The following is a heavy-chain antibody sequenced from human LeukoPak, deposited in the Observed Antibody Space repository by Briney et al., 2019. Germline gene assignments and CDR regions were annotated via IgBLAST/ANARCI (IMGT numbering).Heavy chain of an antibody. CDR1: GFTFATYA. D-gene: IGHD3-10*01. CDR2: LSDSGGDT. Sequence: GGSLRLSCAASGFTFATYAMSWVRQAPGKGLEWVSTLSDSGGDTYYADAVNGRFTISRDNSKNTLYMQMNSLRAEDTDVYYCAKVPCSDDGSGRPPFMDAWGQGTTVAISS. CDR3: AKVPCSDDGSGRPPFMDA. J-gene: IGHJ6*02. V-gene: IGHV3-23*01.